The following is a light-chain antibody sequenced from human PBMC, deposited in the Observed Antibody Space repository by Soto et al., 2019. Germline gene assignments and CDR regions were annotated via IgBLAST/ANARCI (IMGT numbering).Light chain of an antibody. V-gene: IGKV3-15*01. CDR2: HAI. CDR3: QQYNNWPLT. CDR1: ESVSNN. Sequence: EIVMTQSPATLSVSPGERVTLSCRASESVSNNVAWYQQKPGQAPRLLIYHAITRATGIPARFSGSGSGTELTLTISRLQSEDFAIYYCQQYNNWPLTFGGGTKVEI. J-gene: IGKJ4*01.